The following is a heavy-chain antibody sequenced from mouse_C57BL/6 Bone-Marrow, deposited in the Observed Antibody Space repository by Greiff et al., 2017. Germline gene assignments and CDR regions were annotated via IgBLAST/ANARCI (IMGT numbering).Heavy chain of an antibody. V-gene: IGHV5-12*01. CDR3: ARHATFAY. J-gene: IGHJ3*01. D-gene: IGHD1-1*01. Sequence: EVMLVESGGGLVQPGGSLKLSCAASGFTFSDYYMYWVRQTPEKRLEWVAYISNGGGSTYYPDTVKGRFTISRDNAKNTLYLQMSRLKSEDTAMYYCARHATFAYWGQGTLVTVSA. CDR1: GFTFSDYY. CDR2: ISNGGGST.